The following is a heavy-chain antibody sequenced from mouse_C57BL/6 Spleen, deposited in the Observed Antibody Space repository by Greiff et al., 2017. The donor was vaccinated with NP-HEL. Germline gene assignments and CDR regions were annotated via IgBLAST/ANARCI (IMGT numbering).Heavy chain of an antibody. CDR3: ARDASYDGYPHWYFDV. V-gene: IGHV7-1*01. Sequence: EVQVVESGGGLVQSGRSLRLSCATSGFTFSDFYMEWVRQAPGKGLEWIAASRNKANDYTTEYSASVKGRFIVSRDTSQSILYLQMNALRAEDTAIYYCARDASYDGYPHWYFDVWGTGTTVTVSS. CDR1: GFTFSDFY. J-gene: IGHJ1*03. CDR2: SRNKANDYTT. D-gene: IGHD2-3*01.